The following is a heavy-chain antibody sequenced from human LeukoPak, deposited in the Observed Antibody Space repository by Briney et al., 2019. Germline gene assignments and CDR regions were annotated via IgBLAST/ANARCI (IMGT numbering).Heavy chain of an antibody. CDR2: IKSKTDGGTT. Sequence: GGSLRLSCAASGFTIGGFAMSWVRQAPGKGLEWVGRIKSKTDGGTTDYAAPVKGRFTISRDDSKNTLYLQMNSLKTEDTAVYYCTTGGTVTFDYWGQGTLVTVSS. D-gene: IGHD4-17*01. J-gene: IGHJ4*02. CDR1: GFTIGGFA. CDR3: TTGGTVTFDY. V-gene: IGHV3-15*01.